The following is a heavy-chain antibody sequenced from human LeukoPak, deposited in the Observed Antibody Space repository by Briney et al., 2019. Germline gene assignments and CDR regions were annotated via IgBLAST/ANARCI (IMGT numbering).Heavy chain of an antibody. D-gene: IGHD1-7*01. CDR1: GFTFSSYA. J-gene: IGHJ4*02. Sequence: GGSLRLSCAASGFTFSSYAMSWVRQAPGKGLEWVSAISGSGGSTYYADSVKGRFTISRDNSKNTLYLQMNSLRAEDTAVYYCATNPRRGGRNYFAYFDYWGQGTLVTVSS. CDR3: ATNPRRGGRNYFAYFDY. CDR2: ISGSGGST. V-gene: IGHV3-23*01.